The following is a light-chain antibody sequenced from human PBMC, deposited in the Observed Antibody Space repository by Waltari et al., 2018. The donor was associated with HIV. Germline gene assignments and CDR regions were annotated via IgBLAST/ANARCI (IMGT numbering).Light chain of an antibody. V-gene: IGLV2-23*02. CDR2: EVS. Sequence: QSALTQPASVSGSPGQSITISCTGTSRDVGGYNLVSWYQQHPGKAPKLMIYEVSKRPSWVSNRFSGSKSGNTASLTISGLQAEDEADYYCCAYAGSTTYVIFGGGTKLTVL. CDR3: CAYAGSTTYVI. J-gene: IGLJ2*01. CDR1: SRDVGGYNL.